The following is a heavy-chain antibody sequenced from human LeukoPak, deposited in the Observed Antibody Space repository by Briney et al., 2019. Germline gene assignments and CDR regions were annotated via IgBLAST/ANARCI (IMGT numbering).Heavy chain of an antibody. J-gene: IGHJ6*03. CDR3: ARFPELRFLEWLLQDYYYMDV. Sequence: GGSLRLSCAASGFTFSSYSMNWVHQAPGKGLEWVSSISSSRSYIYYADSVKGRFTISRDNAKNSLYLQMNSLRAEDTAVYYCARFPELRFLEWLLQDYYYMDVWGKGTTVTVSS. D-gene: IGHD3-3*01. CDR2: ISSSRSYI. CDR1: GFTFSSYS. V-gene: IGHV3-21*01.